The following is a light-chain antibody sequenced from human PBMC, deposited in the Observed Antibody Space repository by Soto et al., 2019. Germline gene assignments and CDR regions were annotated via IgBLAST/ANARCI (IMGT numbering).Light chain of an antibody. J-gene: IGKJ1*01. CDR2: AAS. CDR3: QQSYNTPRT. Sequence: DIQMTQAPSSLPASVGDRVTITCRASQTIGNYLNWYQQRPGKAPNLLISAASTLQSGVPSRFGGSGSGTDFTLTITSLQPEDFATYYCQQSYNTPRTFGQGTKVEIK. CDR1: QTIGNY. V-gene: IGKV1-39*01.